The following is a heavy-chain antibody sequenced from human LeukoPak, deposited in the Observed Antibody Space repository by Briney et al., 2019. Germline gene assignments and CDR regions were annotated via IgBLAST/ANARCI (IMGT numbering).Heavy chain of an antibody. J-gene: IGHJ5*02. CDR2: IYYSGST. CDR3: ARGGPYRIAVAGTGWFDP. Sequence: PSETLSLTCTVSGGSISSSSYYWGWIRQPPGKGLEWIGSIYYSGSTYYNPSLKSRVTISVDTSKNQFSLKLSSVTAADTAVYYCARGGPYRIAVAGTGWFDPWGQGTLVTVSS. V-gene: IGHV4-39*07. D-gene: IGHD6-19*01. CDR1: GGSISSSSYY.